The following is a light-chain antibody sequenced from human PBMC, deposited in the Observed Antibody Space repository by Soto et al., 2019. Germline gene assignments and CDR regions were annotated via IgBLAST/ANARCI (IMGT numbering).Light chain of an antibody. CDR2: DVT. CDR3: SSYTTIGTYVL. V-gene: IGLV2-14*01. J-gene: IGLJ2*01. Sequence: QSALTQPASVSGSPGQSITISCTGTSSDVGGYDYVSWYQQHPGKATKLMIYDVTNRPSGVSNRFSGSKSGNTASLTISGLQAEDEADYFCSSYTTIGTYVLFGGGTKLTVL. CDR1: SSDVGGYDY.